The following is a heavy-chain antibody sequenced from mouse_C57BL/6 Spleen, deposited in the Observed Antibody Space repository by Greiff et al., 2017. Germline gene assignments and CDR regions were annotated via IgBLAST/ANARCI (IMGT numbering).Heavy chain of an antibody. CDR1: GYAFSSYW. J-gene: IGHJ4*01. CDR3: ARSRDSNGMDY. V-gene: IGHV1-80*01. Sequence: VKLMESGAELVKPGASVKISCKASGYAFSSYWMNWVKQRPGKGLEWIGQIYPGDGDTNYNGKFKGKATLTADTSSSTAYMQLSSLTSEDAAVYFCARSRDSNGMDYWGQGTSVTVSS. D-gene: IGHD2-5*01. CDR2: IYPGDGDT.